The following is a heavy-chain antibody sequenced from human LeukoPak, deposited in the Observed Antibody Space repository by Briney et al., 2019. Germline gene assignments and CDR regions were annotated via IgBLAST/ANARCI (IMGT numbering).Heavy chain of an antibody. J-gene: IGHJ4*02. Sequence: ASVKVSCKASGYTFTSYDINWVRQATGQGLEWMGWINPNSGGTNYAQKFQGRVTMTRDTSISTAYMELSRLRSDDTAVYYCARVDTAMATGDYWGQGTLVTVSS. CDR3: ARVDTAMATGDY. CDR1: GYTFTSYD. CDR2: INPNSGGT. D-gene: IGHD5-18*01. V-gene: IGHV1-2*02.